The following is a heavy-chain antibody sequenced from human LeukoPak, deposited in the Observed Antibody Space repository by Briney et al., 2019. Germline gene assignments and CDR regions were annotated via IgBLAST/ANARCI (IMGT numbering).Heavy chain of an antibody. D-gene: IGHD3-3*01. CDR1: GGSVTSTNY. Sequence: SGTLSLTCGVSGGSVTSTNYWTWVRQPPGKGLEWIGEVNLQGFTNYNPSLRSRVTISVDTSDNQFSLKLTSVTAADTAVYYCARGGGWIGARKDFDSWGQGNPGHRLL. CDR3: ARGGGWIGARKDFDS. V-gene: IGHV4-4*02. CDR2: VNLQGFT. J-gene: IGHJ4*02.